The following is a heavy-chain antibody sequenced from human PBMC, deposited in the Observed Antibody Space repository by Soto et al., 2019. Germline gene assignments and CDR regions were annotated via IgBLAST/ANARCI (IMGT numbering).Heavy chain of an antibody. V-gene: IGHV4-39*01. CDR3: ARLQGVWNGHEKPYYYYGMDV. CDR2: IYYTGDT. D-gene: IGHD2-8*01. Sequence: XETLSLTCRVSGGPIRSRTYYWGWIRQPPGKGLQWIGTIYYTGDTHYTPSLQSRVTISLDTPNNQFSLNLNSVTAADSAVYYCARLQGVWNGHEKPYYYYGMDVWGPGTTVTVSS. CDR1: GGPIRSRTYY. J-gene: IGHJ6*02.